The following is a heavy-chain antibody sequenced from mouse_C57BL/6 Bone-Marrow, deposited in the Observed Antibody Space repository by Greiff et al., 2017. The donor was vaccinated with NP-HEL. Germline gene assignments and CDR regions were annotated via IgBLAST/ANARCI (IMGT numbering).Heavy chain of an antibody. CDR3: ARRGTTVVATDYFDY. CDR2: IYPGSGST. D-gene: IGHD1-1*01. CDR1: GYTFTSYW. Sequence: QVQLQQPGAELVKPGASVKMSCKASGYTFTSYWITWVKQRPGQGLEWIGDIYPGSGSTNYNEKFKSKATLTVDTSSSTAYMQLSSLTSEDSAVYYGARRGTTVVATDYFDYWGQGTTLTVSS. J-gene: IGHJ2*01. V-gene: IGHV1-55*01.